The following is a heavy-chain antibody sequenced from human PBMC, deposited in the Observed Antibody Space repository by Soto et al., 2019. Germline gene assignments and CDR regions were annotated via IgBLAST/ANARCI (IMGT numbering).Heavy chain of an antibody. CDR1: GFTFSDYY. Sequence: QVQLVESGGGLVKPGGSLRLSCAASGFTFSDYYMSWIRQAPGKGLEWVSYISSSSSYTNYADSVKGRFTISRDNAKNSLYLQMTSLRAEATAVYYCARRIAVAGYYFDYWGQGTLVTVSS. V-gene: IGHV3-11*05. CDR2: ISSSSSYT. D-gene: IGHD6-19*01. J-gene: IGHJ4*02. CDR3: ARRIAVAGYYFDY.